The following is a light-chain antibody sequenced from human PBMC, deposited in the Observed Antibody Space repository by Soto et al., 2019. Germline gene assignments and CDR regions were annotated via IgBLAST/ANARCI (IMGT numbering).Light chain of an antibody. CDR3: CSYAGSSTL. V-gene: IGLV2-23*01. CDR2: EGS. Sequence: QSALAQPASVSGSPGQSITISCTGTSSDVGSYNLVSWYQQHPGKAPKLIIYEGSKRPPGVSSRFSGSASGNTASLTISGLQAEDEADYYCCSYAGSSTLFGGGTKVTVL. CDR1: SSDVGSYNL. J-gene: IGLJ2*01.